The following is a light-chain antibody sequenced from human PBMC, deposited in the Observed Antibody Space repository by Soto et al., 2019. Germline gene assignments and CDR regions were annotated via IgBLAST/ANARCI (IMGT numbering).Light chain of an antibody. CDR2: GAS. V-gene: IGKV3-20*01. J-gene: IGKJ4*01. CDR3: QQYGSSTLT. CDR1: QSVSSSY. Sequence: EIVLTQSPGTLSLSPGERATLSCRASQSVSSSYLAWYQQKPGQAPRLLIYGASSRATGIPDRFSGSGSGTGFTLTISRLEPEDFGVYYCQQYGSSTLTFGGGTKVEIK.